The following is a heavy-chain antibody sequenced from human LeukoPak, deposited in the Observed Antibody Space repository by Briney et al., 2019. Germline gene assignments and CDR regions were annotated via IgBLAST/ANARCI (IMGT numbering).Heavy chain of an antibody. CDR2: NGGLGGSA. Sequence: GGSLRLSCAASGFTFSSYAMTWVRQAPGKGLEWVSTNGGLGGSAFYAHSVKGRFTISRDNSQNTLYLQMNSLRAEDTAIYYCAILGGDWGQGTLVTVSS. V-gene: IGHV3-23*01. J-gene: IGHJ4*02. CDR3: AILGGD. D-gene: IGHD3-16*01. CDR1: GFTFSSYA.